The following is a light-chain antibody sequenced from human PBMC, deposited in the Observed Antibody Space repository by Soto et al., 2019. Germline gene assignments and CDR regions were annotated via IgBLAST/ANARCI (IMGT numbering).Light chain of an antibody. CDR1: QSVSSSS. J-gene: IGKJ4*01. CDR2: GAS. Sequence: IVFTQSPATLSVSPGERATPSCRASQSVSSSSLAWYQQKPGQAPRLLMYGASRRATGIPDRFSGSGSGTDFTLIISRLEPEDFAVYYCQQYGTSPLTFGGGTKVDIK. V-gene: IGKV3-20*01. CDR3: QQYGTSPLT.